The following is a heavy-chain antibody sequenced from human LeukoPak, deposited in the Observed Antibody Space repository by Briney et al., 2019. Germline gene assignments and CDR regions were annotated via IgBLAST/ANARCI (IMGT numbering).Heavy chain of an antibody. Sequence: SETLSLTCTVSGGSISSSSYYWGWIRQPPGKGLEWIGTIYYSGSTDYNPSLKSRVTISVDTSKNQFSLKLSSVTAADTAVYYCARHRGDSGSYFASYYFDYWGQGTLVTVSS. V-gene: IGHV4-39*01. J-gene: IGHJ4*02. CDR3: ARHRGDSGSYFASYYFDY. CDR1: GGSISSSSYY. CDR2: IYYSGST. D-gene: IGHD1-26*01.